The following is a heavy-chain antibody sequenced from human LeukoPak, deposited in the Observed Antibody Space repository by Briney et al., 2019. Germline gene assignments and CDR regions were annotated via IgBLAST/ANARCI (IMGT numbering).Heavy chain of an antibody. J-gene: IGHJ4*02. V-gene: IGHV5-51*01. CDR2: IYPSDSDT. CDR1: GFTFTSFW. D-gene: IGHD1-1*01. Sequence: GESLKIPCKVSGFTFTSFWIGWVRQMPGKGLEWMGLIYPSDSDTRYTPSFQGQVTISADRSISTAYLQWNSLQAPDTAIYFCARGHNHAGDYWGQGTLVTVSS. CDR3: ARGHNHAGDY.